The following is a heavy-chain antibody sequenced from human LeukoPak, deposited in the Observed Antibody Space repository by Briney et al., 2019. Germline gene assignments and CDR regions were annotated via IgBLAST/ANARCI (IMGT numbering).Heavy chain of an antibody. D-gene: IGHD3-22*01. CDR1: GFTFSSYA. CDR2: ISYDGSNK. CDR3: ARDNYYDGSLYYYYYMDV. J-gene: IGHJ6*03. Sequence: GGSLRLSCAASGFTFSSYAMHWVRQAPGKGLEWVAVISYDGSNKYYADSVKGRFTISRDNSKNTLYLQMNSLRAEDTAVYYCARDNYYDGSLYYYYYMDVWGKGTTVTVSS. V-gene: IGHV3-30*04.